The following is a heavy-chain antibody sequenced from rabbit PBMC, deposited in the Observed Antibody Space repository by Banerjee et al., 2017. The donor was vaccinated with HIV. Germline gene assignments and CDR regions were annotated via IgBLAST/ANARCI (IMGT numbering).Heavy chain of an antibody. D-gene: IGHD1-1*01. Sequence: QEQLEESGGGLVKPEGSLTLTCKASGFSFSDRDVMCWVRQAPGKGLEWIACINTITGKTVYATWAKGRFTISRASSTTVFLQMTSLTAADTATYFCARDLPEIIGWNFGFWGPGTLVTVS. CDR2: INTITGKT. CDR3: ARDLPEIIGWNFGF. CDR1: GFSFSDRDV. V-gene: IGHV1S45*01. J-gene: IGHJ4*02.